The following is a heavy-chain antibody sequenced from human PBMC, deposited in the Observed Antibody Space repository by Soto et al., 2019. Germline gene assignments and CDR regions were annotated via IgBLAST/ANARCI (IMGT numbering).Heavy chain of an antibody. J-gene: IGHJ6*02. CDR1: GGSISSNKW. D-gene: IGHD2-2*01. CDR2: IYHSGST. Sequence: QVQLQESGPGLVKPSETLSLTCAVYGGSISSNKWWSWVRQPPGKGLEWIGEIYHSGSTNYNPSLKSRVTISLDQSKHQVSLKLTSVTAADSAVYYCARDDHIVVVPTSLGAMDVWGQGTTVTVSS. V-gene: IGHV4-4*02. CDR3: ARDDHIVVVPTSLGAMDV.